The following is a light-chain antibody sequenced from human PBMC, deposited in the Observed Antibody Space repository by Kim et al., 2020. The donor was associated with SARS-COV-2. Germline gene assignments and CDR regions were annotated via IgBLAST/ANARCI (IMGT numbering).Light chain of an antibody. J-gene: IGKJ4*01. V-gene: IGKV3-20*01. Sequence: GERPTLSCRASQSVSSSYLAWYQQKPGQAPRLLIYGASSRATGIPDRFSGSGSGTDFTLTISRLEPEDFAVYYCQQYGSSPPKLTFGGGTKVDIK. CDR3: QQYGSSPPKLT. CDR2: GAS. CDR1: QSVSSSY.